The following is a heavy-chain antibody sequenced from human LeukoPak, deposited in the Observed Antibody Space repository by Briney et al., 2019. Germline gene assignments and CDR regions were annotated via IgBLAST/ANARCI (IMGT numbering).Heavy chain of an antibody. V-gene: IGHV4-39*01. CDR3: ARQSGAYGRVDY. Sequence: NPSETLSLTCTVSGGSISSSSYYWGWIRQPPGKGLEWIGTVYYSGSTYYNPSLMSRVTISVDTSKNQFSLKLSSLTAADTAVYYCARQSGAYGRVDYWGQGTLVTVSS. CDR1: GGSISSSSYY. J-gene: IGHJ4*02. D-gene: IGHD3-10*01. CDR2: VYYSGST.